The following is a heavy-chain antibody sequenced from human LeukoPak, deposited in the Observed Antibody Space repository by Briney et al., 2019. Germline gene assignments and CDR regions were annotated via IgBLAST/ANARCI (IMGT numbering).Heavy chain of an antibody. Sequence: GGSLRLSCLASGFSFSNYAMSWVRQAPGKGLKWVSNAGSSSRLYGDSVKGRFSVSRDNSKNTLYLQMNSLRADDTAVYYCAKQRGALRENYYMDVWGKGTTVTVSS. J-gene: IGHJ6*03. V-gene: IGHV3-23*01. CDR1: GFSFSNYA. CDR2: AGSSSR. CDR3: AKQRGALRENYYMDV.